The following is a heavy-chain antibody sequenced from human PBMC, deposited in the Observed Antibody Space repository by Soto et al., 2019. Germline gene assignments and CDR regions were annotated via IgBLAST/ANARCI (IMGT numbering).Heavy chain of an antibody. CDR3: VFVKQKTQHERYSGMGD. V-gene: IGHV1-18*01. D-gene: IGHD6-13*01. Sequence: GQGLEWMGWISAYNGNTNYAQKLQGRVTMTTDTSTSTAYMELRSLRSDDTAVYYCVFVKQKTQHERYSGMGDSGQGATVTAS. CDR2: ISAYNGNT. J-gene: IGHJ6*02.